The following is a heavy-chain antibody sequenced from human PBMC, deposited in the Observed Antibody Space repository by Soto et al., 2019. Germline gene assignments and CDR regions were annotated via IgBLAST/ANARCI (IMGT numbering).Heavy chain of an antibody. V-gene: IGHV3-33*01. D-gene: IGHD1-20*01. J-gene: IGHJ4*02. CDR2: IWYHGNSM. CDR1: GLSISSFG. CDR3: ARYNTGHSDY. Sequence: HSCAAAGLSISSFGMHCVRQAPGKGLEWVAVIWYHGNSMYYADSVKGRFTISRDNSKNTLYLQMNNLRAEDTAVYYCARYNTGHSDYWGQGTLVTVSS.